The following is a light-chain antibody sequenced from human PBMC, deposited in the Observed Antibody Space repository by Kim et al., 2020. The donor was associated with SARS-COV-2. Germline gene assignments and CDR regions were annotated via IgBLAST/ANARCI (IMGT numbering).Light chain of an antibody. CDR2: GKN. CDR3: KSRDSSGKVV. V-gene: IGLV3-19*01. J-gene: IGLJ2*01. Sequence: SSELTQDPAVSVALGQTVRITCQGDSLRRYYASWYQQKPGQAPVLVIYGKNNRPSGIPDRFSGSSSGNTASLTITGAQAEEEADYYCKSRDSSGKVVFGGGTNLTVL. CDR1: SLRRYY.